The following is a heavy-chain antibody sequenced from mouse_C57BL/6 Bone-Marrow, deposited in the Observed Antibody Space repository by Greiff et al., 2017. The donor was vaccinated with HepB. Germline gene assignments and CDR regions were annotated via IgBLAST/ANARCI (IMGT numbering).Heavy chain of an antibody. J-gene: IGHJ2*01. Sequence: QVQLKESGPELVKPGASVKISCKASGYAFSSSWMNWVKQRPGKGLEWIGRIYPGDGDTNYNGKFKGKATLTADKSSSTAYMQLSSLTSEDSAVYCCARSDYYGSPYYFDDWGQGTTLTVSS. D-gene: IGHD1-1*01. CDR3: ARSDYYGSPYYFDD. CDR2: IYPGDGDT. V-gene: IGHV1-82*01. CDR1: GYAFSSSW.